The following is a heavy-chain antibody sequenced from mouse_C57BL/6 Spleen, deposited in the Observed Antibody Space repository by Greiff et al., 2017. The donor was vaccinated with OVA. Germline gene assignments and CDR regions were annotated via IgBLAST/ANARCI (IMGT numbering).Heavy chain of an antibody. CDR1: GFNIKNTY. D-gene: IGHD1-1*01. V-gene: IGHV14-3*01. CDR2: IGPASGNT. Sequence: EVQLQQSVAGLVRPGASVKLSCTASGFNIKNTYMHWVKQRPEPGLEWIGRIGPASGNTKYAPKFQGRATITADTSSNTAYLQLSSLTSEDTASYYRAKYGTTVVTFRDYWGQGTTLTVSS. CDR3: AKYGTTVVTFRDY. J-gene: IGHJ2*01.